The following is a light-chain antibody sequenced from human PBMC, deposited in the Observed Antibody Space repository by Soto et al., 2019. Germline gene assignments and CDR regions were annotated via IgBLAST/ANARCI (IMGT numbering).Light chain of an antibody. CDR2: EVR. CDR1: GSDVGGYSY. V-gene: IGLV2-14*01. J-gene: IGLJ3*02. CDR3: CSYTSSSTWV. Sequence: QSVLTQPASVSGSPGQSITISCTGTGSDVGGYSYVSWYQQNPGKAPKLMIFEVRNRPSGVSHRFSGSKSGNTASLTISSLQPEDEADYYCCSYTSSSTWVFGGGTQLTVL.